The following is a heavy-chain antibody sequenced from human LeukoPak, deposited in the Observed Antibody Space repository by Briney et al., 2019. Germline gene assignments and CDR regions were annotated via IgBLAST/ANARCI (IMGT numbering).Heavy chain of an antibody. CDR2: INHSGST. D-gene: IGHD2-21*02. CDR1: GGSFSGYC. V-gene: IGHV4-34*01. CDR3: ARYQSYCGGDCYSFHAFDI. J-gene: IGHJ3*02. Sequence: SETLSLTCAVYGGSFSGYCWSWIRQPPGKGLEWIGEINHSGSTNYNPSLKSRVTISVDTSKNQFSLKLSSVTAADTAVYYCARYQSYCGGDCYSFHAFDIWGQGTMVTVSS.